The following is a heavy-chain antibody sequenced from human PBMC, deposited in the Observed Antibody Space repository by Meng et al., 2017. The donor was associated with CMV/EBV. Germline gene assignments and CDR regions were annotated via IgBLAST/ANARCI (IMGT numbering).Heavy chain of an antibody. Sequence: GESLKISCAASGFTFSSYAMHWVRQAPGKGLEWVAVISYDGSNKYYADSVKGRFTISRDNSKNTLYLQMNSLRAEDTAVYYCAREKEWPHHHYYYGMDVWGQGTTVTVSS. V-gene: IGHV3-30*04. CDR1: GFTFSSYA. J-gene: IGHJ6*02. CDR2: ISYDGSNK. D-gene: IGHD3-3*01. CDR3: AREKEWPHHHYYYGMDV.